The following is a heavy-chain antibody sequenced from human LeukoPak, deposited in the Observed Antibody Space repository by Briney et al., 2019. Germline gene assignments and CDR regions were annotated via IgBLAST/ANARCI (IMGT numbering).Heavy chain of an antibody. CDR1: GFTFDDYA. CDR2: ICGDGGST. J-gene: IGHJ4*02. Sequence: GGYLSLSCAASGFTFDDYAMHWLRQAPGKGLEGFSLICGDGGSTYYADSVKGRITISRDSSKNSLYLQMNSLRTDDTALYYCTKDHSGYAGDYFDYWGQGTLVTVSS. V-gene: IGHV3-43*02. CDR3: TKDHSGYAGDYFDY. D-gene: IGHD5-12*01.